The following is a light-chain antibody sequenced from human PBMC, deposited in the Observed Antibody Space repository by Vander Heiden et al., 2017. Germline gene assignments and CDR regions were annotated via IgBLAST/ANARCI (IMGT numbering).Light chain of an antibody. CDR1: ALPKQY. CDR2: KDS. V-gene: IGLV3-25*03. Sequence: SYKLTQPPSVSVSPGQTARITCSGDALPKQYAYWYQQKPGQAPVLVIYKDSERPSGIPGRFSGSSSGTTVTLTISGVQAEDEADYYCQSADSSGTYHWVFGGGTKLTVL. J-gene: IGLJ3*02. CDR3: QSADSSGTYHWV.